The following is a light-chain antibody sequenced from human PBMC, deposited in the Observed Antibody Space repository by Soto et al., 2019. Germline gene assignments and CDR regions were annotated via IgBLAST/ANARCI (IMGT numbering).Light chain of an antibody. CDR1: SSNIGSNT. CDR3: AAWDDSLNGQVV. CDR2: SNY. Sequence: QSVLTQPPSASGTPGQRVTISCSGTSSNIGSNTVSWYQQVPGTAPKLLIYSNYQRSSGVPDRFSGSKSGTSASLAISGLQSEDEAAYYCAAWDDSLNGQVVFGGGTKLTVL. V-gene: IGLV1-44*01. J-gene: IGLJ2*01.